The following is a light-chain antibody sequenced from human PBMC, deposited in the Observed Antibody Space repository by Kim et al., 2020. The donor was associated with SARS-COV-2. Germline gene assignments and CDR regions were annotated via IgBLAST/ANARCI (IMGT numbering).Light chain of an antibody. V-gene: IGKV3-15*01. CDR1: QSVRNN. CDR3: QHYNNMPPWT. CDR2: VAS. J-gene: IGKJ1*01. Sequence: PGEGAARSCRARQSVRNNVAWYQQKPGQSPRLLIYVASTRAIGTPARFSGSASGTEFTRTISSLQSEDFAVYYCQHYNNMPPWTFGQGTKVDIK.